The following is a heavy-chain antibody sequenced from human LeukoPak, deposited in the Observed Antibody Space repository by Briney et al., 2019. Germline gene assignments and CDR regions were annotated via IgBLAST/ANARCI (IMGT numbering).Heavy chain of an antibody. D-gene: IGHD6-13*01. J-gene: IGHJ4*02. CDR3: ATTLRVAAAEGP. CDR2: IYYSGST. V-gene: IGHV4-39*07. Sequence: SETLSLTCTVSGGSISSSSYYWGWIRQPPGKGLEWIGSIYYSGSTYYNPSLKSRVTISVDTSKNQFSLKLSSVAAADTAVYYCATTLRVAAAEGPWGQGTLVTVSS. CDR1: GGSISSSSYY.